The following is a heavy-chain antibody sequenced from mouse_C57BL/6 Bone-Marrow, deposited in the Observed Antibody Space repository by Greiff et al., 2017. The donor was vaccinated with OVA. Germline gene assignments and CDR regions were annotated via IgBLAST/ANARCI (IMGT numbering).Heavy chain of an antibody. V-gene: IGHV1-42*01. J-gene: IGHJ1*03. CDR2: INPSTGGT. CDR1: GYSFTGYY. CDR3: ANRYFDV. Sequence: EVQRVESGPELVKPGASVKISCKASGYSFTGYYMNWVKQSPEKSLEWIGEINPSTGGTTYNQKFKAKATLTVDKSSSTAYMQLKSLTSEDSAVYYCANRYFDVWGTGTTVTVSS.